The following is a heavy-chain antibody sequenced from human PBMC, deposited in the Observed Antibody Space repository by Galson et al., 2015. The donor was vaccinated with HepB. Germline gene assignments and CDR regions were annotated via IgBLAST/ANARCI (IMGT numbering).Heavy chain of an antibody. Sequence: SVKVSCKASGYTFTSYGISWVRQAPGQGLEWMGWISAYNGNTNYAQKLQGRVTMTTDTSTSTAYMELRSLRSDDTAVYYCARDLSSMWLLPNLDYWGQGTLVTVSS. CDR3: ARDLSSMWLLPNLDY. V-gene: IGHV1-18*04. CDR1: GYTFTSYG. D-gene: IGHD3-22*01. CDR2: ISAYNGNT. J-gene: IGHJ4*02.